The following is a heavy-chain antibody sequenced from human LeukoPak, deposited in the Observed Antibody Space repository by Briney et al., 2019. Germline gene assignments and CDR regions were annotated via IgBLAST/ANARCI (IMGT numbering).Heavy chain of an antibody. CDR1: GFTFSNAW. CDR2: IKSRTHGGTT. V-gene: IGHV3-15*01. CDR3: AKHEGSSGSYCHFHY. Sequence: GGSLRLSCAASGFTFSNAWMTWVRQAPGKGLEWVGRIKSRTHGGTTDYAAPVKGRFTISRDDSKDTLFLQMNRLRAEDTAVYYCAKHEGSSGSYCHFHYWGQGTLVTVSS. D-gene: IGHD3-10*01. J-gene: IGHJ4*02.